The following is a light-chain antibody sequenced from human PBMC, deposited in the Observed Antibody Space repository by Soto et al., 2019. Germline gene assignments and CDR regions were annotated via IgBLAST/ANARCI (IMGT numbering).Light chain of an antibody. Sequence: DFVMTQAPDSLAVSLGERATINCKSSQSVLYNSNNKNHLGWFQQKPGPPPKLLIYGASFRPSGVPDRFSGSGSGTDFTLTISSLQAEDVAVYYCQQYYSIPFTFGQGTKVDIK. V-gene: IGKV4-1*01. CDR2: GAS. CDR3: QQYYSIPFT. CDR1: QSVLYNSNNKNH. J-gene: IGKJ2*01.